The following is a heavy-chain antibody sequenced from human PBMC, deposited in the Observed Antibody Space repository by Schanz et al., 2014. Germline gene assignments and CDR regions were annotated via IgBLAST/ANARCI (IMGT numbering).Heavy chain of an antibody. D-gene: IGHD2-8*02. CDR3: AKDTGYCHGGACYCFEY. Sequence: QVQLVESGGAVVQPGGSLRLSCAATGFTFSSYGMHWVRQAPGKGLEWVAVISYDGNNEDYADSVKGRFSISRDNSQNTLYLQMDSLRPEDTAVYFCAKDTGYCHGGACYCFEYWGLGILVTVSS. J-gene: IGHJ4*02. CDR1: GFTFSSYG. CDR2: ISYDGNNE. V-gene: IGHV3-30*18.